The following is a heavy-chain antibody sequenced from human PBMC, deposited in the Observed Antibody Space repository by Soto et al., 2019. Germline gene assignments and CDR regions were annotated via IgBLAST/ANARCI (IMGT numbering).Heavy chain of an antibody. CDR2: TYFRSKWYN. V-gene: IGHV6-1*01. Sequence: SQTPSLPCAISGDSVSSNTASWNWIRQSPSRGLEWLGRTYFRSKWYNDYAVSVKSRIIINPDTSNNHFSLQLNSVTPEDTAVYFCAKGDNLGPKTGYAFDPWGQGIMVTVSS. CDR3: AKGDNLGPKTGYAFDP. J-gene: IGHJ5*02. CDR1: GDSVSSNTAS. D-gene: IGHD5-12*01.